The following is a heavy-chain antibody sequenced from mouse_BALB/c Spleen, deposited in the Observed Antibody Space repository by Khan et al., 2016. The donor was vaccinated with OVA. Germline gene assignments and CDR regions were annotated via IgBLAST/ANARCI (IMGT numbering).Heavy chain of an antibody. J-gene: IGHJ4*01. Sequence: QMQLKESGPGLVAPSQSLSITCTISGFSLTDYGIHWVRQPPGKGLEWLVVIWSDGTTTYNSALKSRLSISKDNSKSQVFLKMNSLQTDDTAMYYCARQPYYHYYIMDYWGQGTSGTVSS. CDR3: ARQPYYHYYIMDY. D-gene: IGHD2-10*01. V-gene: IGHV2-6-1*01. CDR2: IWSDGTT. CDR1: GFSLTDYG.